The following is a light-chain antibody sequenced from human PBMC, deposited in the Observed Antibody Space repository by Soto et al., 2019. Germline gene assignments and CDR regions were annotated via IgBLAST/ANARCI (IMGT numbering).Light chain of an antibody. Sequence: QSALTQPPSVSGSPGQSVTISCTGTSSDVGSNDRVSWYQQPPGAAPKLMIYEVTNRPSGVPDRFSGFKSGNTASLTISGLQAEDEADYYCTLYTRSTTIVFGTGTKVTVL. CDR3: TLYTRSTTIV. V-gene: IGLV2-18*01. CDR2: EVT. CDR1: SSDVGSNDR. J-gene: IGLJ1*01.